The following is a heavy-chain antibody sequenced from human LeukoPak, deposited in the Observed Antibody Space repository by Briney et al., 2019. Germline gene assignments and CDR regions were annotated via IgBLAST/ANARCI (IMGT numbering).Heavy chain of an antibody. CDR3: ARGLPRGGVIGPRGHYFDY. J-gene: IGHJ4*02. CDR1: GGSFSGYY. CDR2: INHSGST. V-gene: IGHV4-34*01. D-gene: IGHD3-16*02. Sequence: PSETLSLTCAVYGGSFSGYYWSWIRQPPGKGLEWIGEINHSGSTNYNPSLKSRVTISVDTSKNQFSLKLSSVTAADTAAYYCARGLPRGGVIGPRGHYFDYWGQGTLVTVSS.